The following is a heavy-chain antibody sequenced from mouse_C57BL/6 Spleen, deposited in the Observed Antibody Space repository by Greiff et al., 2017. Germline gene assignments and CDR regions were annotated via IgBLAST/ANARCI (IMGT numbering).Heavy chain of an antibody. CDR1: GFSLTSYG. CDR3: AKNNYGVGYYAMDY. J-gene: IGHJ4*01. Sequence: VKLVESGPGLVQPSQSLSITCTVSGFSLTSYGVHWVRQSPGKGLEWLGVIWRGGSTDYNAAFMSRLSITKDNSKSQVFFKMNSLQADDTAIYYCAKNNYGVGYYAMDYWGQGTSVTVSS. D-gene: IGHD1-1*01. V-gene: IGHV2-5*01. CDR2: IWRGGST.